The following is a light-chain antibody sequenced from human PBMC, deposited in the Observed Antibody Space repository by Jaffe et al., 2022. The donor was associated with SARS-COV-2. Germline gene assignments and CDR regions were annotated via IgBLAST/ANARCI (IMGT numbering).Light chain of an antibody. V-gene: IGLV1-44*01. CDR3: AAWDDSLNGWV. J-gene: IGLJ3*02. Sequence: QSVLTQPPSASGTPGQRVTISCSGSSSNIGSNTVSWYQQLPETAPKLLIYSDNQRPSGVPDRFSGSKSGTSASLAISGLQSEDEAEYHCAAWDDSLNGWVFGGGTKLTVL. CDR2: SDN. CDR1: SSNIGSNT.